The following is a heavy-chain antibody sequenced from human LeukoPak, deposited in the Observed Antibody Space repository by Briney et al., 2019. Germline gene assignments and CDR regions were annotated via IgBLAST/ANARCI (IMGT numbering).Heavy chain of an antibody. CDR1: GGTFSSYA. D-gene: IGHD3-22*01. Sequence: ASVKVSCKASGGTFSSYAISWVRQAPGRGLEWMGRIIPIFGTANYAQKFQGRVTITTDESTRTAYIELSSLRSEDTAVYYSSIGLNYYDSMGYLDYWGQGTRVIVSA. CDR3: SIGLNYYDSMGYLDY. CDR2: IIPIFGTA. V-gene: IGHV1-69*05. J-gene: IGHJ4*02.